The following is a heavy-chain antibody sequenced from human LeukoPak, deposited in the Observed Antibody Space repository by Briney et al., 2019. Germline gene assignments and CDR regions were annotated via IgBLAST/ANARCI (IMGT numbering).Heavy chain of an antibody. CDR3: VRHISANTGYFDS. J-gene: IGHJ4*02. V-gene: IGHV4-39*01. Sequence: SETLSLTCTVSGGSISSGSYYWGWIRQTPGKGLEWIGSIYYSGDSYYNPSLKGRAAIFVDTSRDQFSLDLSYVTAADSALYYCVRHISANTGYFDSCGQGTLVTVSS. CDR1: GGSISSGSYY. CDR2: IYYSGDS.